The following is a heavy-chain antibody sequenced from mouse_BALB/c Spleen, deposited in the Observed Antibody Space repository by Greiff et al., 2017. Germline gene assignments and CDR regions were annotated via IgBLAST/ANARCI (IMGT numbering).Heavy chain of an antibody. J-gene: IGHJ4*01. V-gene: IGHV2-2*02. CDR1: GFSLTSYG. D-gene: IGHD2-1*01. CDR3: ARNWGYGNYYYAMDY. CDR2: IWSGGST. Sequence: VQRVESGPGLVQPSQSLSITCTVSGFSLTSYGVHWVRQSPGKGLEWLGVIWSGGSTDYNAAFISRLSISKDNSKSQVFFKMNSLQANDTAIYYCARNWGYGNYYYAMDYWGQGTSVTVSS.